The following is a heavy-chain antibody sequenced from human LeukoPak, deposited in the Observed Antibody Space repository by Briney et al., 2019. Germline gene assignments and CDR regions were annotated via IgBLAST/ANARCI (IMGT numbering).Heavy chain of an antibody. V-gene: IGHV4-59*08. Sequence: PSETLSLTCTVSGDSVSSDYWSWVRQPPGKRLEWIGYVYDSGTTAYNPSSKSRLTLSLDTSKNQFSLNLTSVTAADTAVYYCAGRGQRYFRDWGQGILVTVSS. J-gene: IGHJ1*01. CDR1: GDSVSSDY. CDR3: AGRGQRYFRD. CDR2: VYDSGTT.